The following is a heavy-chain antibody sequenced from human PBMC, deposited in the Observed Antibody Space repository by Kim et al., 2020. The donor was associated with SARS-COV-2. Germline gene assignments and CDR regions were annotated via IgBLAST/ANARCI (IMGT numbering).Heavy chain of an antibody. CDR1: GGSISSHY. CDR3: ARDLRQWVGLAPNCYFDL. D-gene: IGHD6-19*01. J-gene: IGHJ2*01. V-gene: IGHV4-59*11. CDR2: IYYSGST. Sequence: SETLSLTCTVSGGSISSHYWSWIRQPPGKGLEWIGYIYYSGSTNYNPSLKSRVTISVDTSKNQFSLKLSSVTAADTAVYYCARDLRQWVGLAPNCYFDL.